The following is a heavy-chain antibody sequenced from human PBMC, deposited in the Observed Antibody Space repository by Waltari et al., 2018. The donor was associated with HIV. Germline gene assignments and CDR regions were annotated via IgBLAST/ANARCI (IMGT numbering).Heavy chain of an antibody. J-gene: IGHJ4*02. Sequence: EVQLVESGGDLVQPGGSLRLSCAVSGFTFTTYWMSWVRQAPGKGLEGVANINLNGSEKYYVDSVKGRFTISRDNAKNSLFLQMNSLRAEDTGIYYCARGWADYWGQGTLVTVSS. CDR3: ARGWADY. CDR2: INLNGSEK. V-gene: IGHV3-7*01. CDR1: GFTFTTYW.